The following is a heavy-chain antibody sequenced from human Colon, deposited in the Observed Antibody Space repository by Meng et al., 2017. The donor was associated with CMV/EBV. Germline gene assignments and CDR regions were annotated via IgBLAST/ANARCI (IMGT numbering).Heavy chain of an antibody. CDR3: ARDNPILAPG. V-gene: IGHV4-39*07. J-gene: IGHJ4*02. CDR1: GGSISSSSYY. CDR2: FYYSGNT. Sequence: SETLSLTCTVSGGSISSSSYYWGWIRQPPGKGLEWIGSFYYSGNTYYNPSLESRVTISVDLSKNQFSLKLTALTAADTAVYYCARDNPILAPGWGQGTLVTVSS. D-gene: IGHD2-15*01.